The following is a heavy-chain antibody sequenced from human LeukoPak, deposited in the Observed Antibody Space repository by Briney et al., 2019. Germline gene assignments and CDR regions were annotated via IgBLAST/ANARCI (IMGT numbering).Heavy chain of an antibody. CDR1: GFSFSSYD. Sequence: GGSLRLACAASGFSFSSYDMHWVRQVRGKGLEWVSAIGTAGDTFYPGSVKGRFTISRENVKDSVYLQMNSLRAEDTAVYYCARGGGYRSDLRGLRFYGLDVWGQGTTVTVSS. CDR2: IGTAGDT. V-gene: IGHV3-13*01. CDR3: ARGGGYRSDLRGLRFYGLDV. D-gene: IGHD5-24*01. J-gene: IGHJ6*02.